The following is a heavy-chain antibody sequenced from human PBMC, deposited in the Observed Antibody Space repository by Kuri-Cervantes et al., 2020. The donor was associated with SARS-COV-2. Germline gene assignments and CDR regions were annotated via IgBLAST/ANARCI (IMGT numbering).Heavy chain of an antibody. D-gene: IGHD3-3*01. J-gene: IGHJ4*02. V-gene: IGHV3-30-3*01. CDR1: GFTFSNAW. CDR2: ISYDGSNK. CDR3: ARSVSTQHYDFWISPTTTPYLNDY. Sequence: GESLKISCAASGFTFSNAWMSWVRQAPGKGLEWVAVISYDGSNKYYADSVKGRFTISRDNAKNSLYLQMNSLRAEDTAVYYCARSVSTQHYDFWISPTTTPYLNDYWGQGTLVTVSS.